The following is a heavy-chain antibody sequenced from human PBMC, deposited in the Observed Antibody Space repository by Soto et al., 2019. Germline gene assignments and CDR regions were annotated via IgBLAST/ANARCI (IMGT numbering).Heavy chain of an antibody. V-gene: IGHV4-39*01. J-gene: IGHJ4*02. CDR1: GGSISSSSYY. Sequence: KPSETLSLTCTVSGGSISSSSYYWGWIRQPPGKGLEWIGSIYYTGTTYYSPSLKSRVTISVDTSKNQVSLKLSSVTAADTAVYFCSRGSYYYDNSGYYYAYWGQGTLVTVSS. CDR3: SRGSYYYDNSGYYYAY. CDR2: IYYTGTT. D-gene: IGHD3-22*01.